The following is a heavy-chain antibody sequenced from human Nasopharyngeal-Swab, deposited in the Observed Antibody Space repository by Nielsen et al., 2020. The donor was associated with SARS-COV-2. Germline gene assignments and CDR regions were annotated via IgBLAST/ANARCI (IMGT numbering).Heavy chain of an antibody. CDR2: VFNSGST. J-gene: IGHJ6*03. Sequence: GSLRLSCAVSGGSVSSNDWWTWVRQSPGKGLEWIGDVFNSGSTNSSPSLKSRVTLSMDKSGRQFSLRLASVSAADTAVYFCARGHLVVVPSPILGLGPFFYSFYLDVWGKGTTVIVSS. V-gene: IGHV4-4*01. CDR1: GGSVSSNDW. D-gene: IGHD2-2*02. CDR3: ARGHLVVVPSPILGLGPFFYSFYLDV.